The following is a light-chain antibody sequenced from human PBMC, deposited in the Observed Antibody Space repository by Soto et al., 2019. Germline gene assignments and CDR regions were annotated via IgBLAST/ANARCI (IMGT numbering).Light chain of an antibody. CDR2: GAS. CDR1: QSVSSSY. V-gene: IGKV3-20*01. CDR3: QQYGSSPT. J-gene: IGKJ1*01. Sequence: EIVLTQSPGTLSLSPGESGTLSCRASQSVSSSYLAWYQQKPGQAPRLLIYGASSRATGIPDRFSGSGSGTDFTLTISRLEPEDFAVYYCQQYGSSPTFGQGTKVEIK.